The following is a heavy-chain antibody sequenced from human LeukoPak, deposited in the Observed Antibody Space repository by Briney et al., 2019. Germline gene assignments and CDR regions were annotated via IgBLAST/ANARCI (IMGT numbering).Heavy chain of an antibody. V-gene: IGHV3-23*01. Sequence: ASETLSLTCTVSGGSISSYYWSWVRQAPGKGLEWVSAISGSGGSTYYADSVKGRFTISRDNSKNTLHLQMNSLRAEDTAVYYCAKAAVGGIKGDYWGQGTLVTVSS. D-gene: IGHD3-16*01. J-gene: IGHJ4*02. CDR3: AKAAVGGIKGDY. CDR2: ISGSGGST. CDR1: GGSISSYY.